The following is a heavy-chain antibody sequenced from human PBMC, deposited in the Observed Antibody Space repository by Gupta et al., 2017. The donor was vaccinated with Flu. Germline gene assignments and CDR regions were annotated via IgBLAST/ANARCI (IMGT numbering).Heavy chain of an antibody. CDR1: GFTFSSFA. CDR3: AKDPDLVVTGNGFDY. V-gene: IGHV3-23*01. Sequence: EVQMLESGGGLVQPGGSLRLSCAASGFTFSSFAMTWVRQAPGKGLEWVSAISGTGGSTYYADSVKGRFTISRDNSKNTLYLQMNSLRAEDTAVYYCAKDPDLVVTGNGFDYWGQGTLVTVSS. J-gene: IGHJ4*02. CDR2: ISGTGGST. D-gene: IGHD2-21*02.